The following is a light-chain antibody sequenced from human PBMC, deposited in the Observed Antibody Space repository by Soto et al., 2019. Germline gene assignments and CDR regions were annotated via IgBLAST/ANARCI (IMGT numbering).Light chain of an antibody. CDR2: GAS. Sequence: DIQMTQSPSSLSASVGDRVTITCRASQRINNYLNWCQEKPGEAPKLLIYGASILQSGVAPRFSGSGSGTDFTLTITSLQPEDFASYYCQQSYSAPLTFGGGTKVDIK. CDR1: QRINNY. V-gene: IGKV1-39*01. J-gene: IGKJ4*01. CDR3: QQSYSAPLT.